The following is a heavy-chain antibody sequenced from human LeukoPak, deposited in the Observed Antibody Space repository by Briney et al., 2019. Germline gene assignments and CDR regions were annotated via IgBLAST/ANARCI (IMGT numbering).Heavy chain of an antibody. CDR1: AGSISSIDYY. CDR2: ITYSGNT. CDR3: SRLTQSYYSDTSGYYPYYYMDV. V-gene: IGHV4-39*02. Sequence: PSQTLSLTCTVSAGSISSIDYYWGWIRQSPGKGLEWIGTITYSGNTYDNPSLKSPVTISVDTCKNPFSLRQSSVTDADTAAYYCSRLTQSYYSDTSGYYPYYYMDVWGEGNTVAVS. D-gene: IGHD3-22*01. J-gene: IGHJ6*03.